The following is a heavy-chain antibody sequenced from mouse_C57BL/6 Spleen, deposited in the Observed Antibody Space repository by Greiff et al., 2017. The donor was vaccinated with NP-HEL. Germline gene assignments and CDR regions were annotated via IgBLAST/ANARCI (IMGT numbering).Heavy chain of an antibody. J-gene: IGHJ3*01. V-gene: IGHV1-26*01. CDR3: ARWNWDGFAY. D-gene: IGHD4-1*01. Sequence: VQLQQSGPELVKPGASVKISCKASGYTFTDYYMNWVKQSHGKSLEWIGDINPNNGGTSYNQKFKGKATLTVDKSSSTAYMELRSLTSEDSAVYYCARWNWDGFAYWGQGTLVTVSA. CDR2: INPNNGGT. CDR1: GYTFTDYY.